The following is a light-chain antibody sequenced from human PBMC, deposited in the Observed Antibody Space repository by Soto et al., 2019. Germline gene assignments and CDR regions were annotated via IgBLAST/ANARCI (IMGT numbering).Light chain of an antibody. CDR3: QSYDSSLSGVV. CDR2: GNS. CDR1: SSNIGAGYD. Sequence: QSVLTQPPSVSGAPGQRVTISCTGSSSNIGAGYDVHWYQQLPGTAPKLLIYGNSNRPSGVPDRFSGSKSGTSASLAITGLQADDEAYYYCQSYDSSLSGVVFGGGTKVTVL. V-gene: IGLV1-40*01. J-gene: IGLJ2*01.